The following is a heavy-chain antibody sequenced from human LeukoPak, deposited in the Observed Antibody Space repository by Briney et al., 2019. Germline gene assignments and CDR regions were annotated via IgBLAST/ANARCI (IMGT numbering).Heavy chain of an antibody. CDR2: IKHSGSA. V-gene: IGHV4-34*01. J-gene: IGHJ4*02. D-gene: IGHD6-13*01. CDR1: GGSFSGYD. Sequence: SETLSLTCAVYGGSFSGYDWSRIRQPPGKGQEWVAEIKHSGSANYNPSLKSRVDISVDTSKNQFSLKLSSVTAADTAVYYCARRQPIEAAGTDYWGQGTLVTVSS. CDR3: ARRQPIEAAGTDY.